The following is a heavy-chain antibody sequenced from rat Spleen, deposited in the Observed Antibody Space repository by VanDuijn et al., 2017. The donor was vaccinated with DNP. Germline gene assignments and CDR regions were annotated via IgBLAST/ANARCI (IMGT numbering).Heavy chain of an antibody. CDR1: GFSLTDYS. CDR2: ISSGGST. V-gene: IGHV2-19*01. CDR3: TRDLDYGWFAY. D-gene: IGHD1-11*01. Sequence: QVQLKESGPGMVQPSQTLSLTCTVSGFSLTDYSVHWVRQPPGKVLEWIAAISSGGSTYYNSALKSRLSISRDTSKSQVFLKMNSLQTEDTAIYYCTRDLDYGWFAYWGQGTLVTVSS. J-gene: IGHJ3*01.